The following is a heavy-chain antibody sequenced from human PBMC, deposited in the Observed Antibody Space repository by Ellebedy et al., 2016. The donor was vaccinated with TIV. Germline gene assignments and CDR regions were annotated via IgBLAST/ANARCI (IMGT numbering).Heavy chain of an antibody. Sequence: GESLKISCAASGFTFSSYGMHWVRQAPGKGLEWVAVISYDGSNKYYADSVKGRFTISRDNSKNTLYLQMNSLRAEDTAVYYCARDLWVVQGDYYGMDVWGQGTTVTVSS. D-gene: IGHD3-10*01. CDR2: ISYDGSNK. CDR3: ARDLWVVQGDYYGMDV. V-gene: IGHV3-30*03. J-gene: IGHJ6*02. CDR1: GFTFSSYG.